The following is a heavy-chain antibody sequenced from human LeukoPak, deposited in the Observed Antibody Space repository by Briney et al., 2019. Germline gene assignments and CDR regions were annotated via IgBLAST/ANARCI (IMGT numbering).Heavy chain of an antibody. CDR2: ISYDGRNK. CDR1: GFTFNNYG. Sequence: KSLRLSCAASGFTFNNYGMHWVRQAPGKGLEWVAVISYDGRNKHYPDSVKGRFTISRDISTDTLWLQMDSLRTEDTAVYYCAKGPLRGTAAAIDYWGQGTLVTVSS. J-gene: IGHJ4*02. D-gene: IGHD2-2*01. CDR3: AKGPLRGTAAAIDY. V-gene: IGHV3-30*18.